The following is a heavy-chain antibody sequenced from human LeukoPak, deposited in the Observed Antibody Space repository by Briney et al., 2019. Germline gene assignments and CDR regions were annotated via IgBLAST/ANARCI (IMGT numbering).Heavy chain of an antibody. Sequence: GESLKISCQASGFSFTGYWIGWVRQMPGKGLEWIGIVYPGDSDARYSPSFQSQVTISADKSISTAYLQWSSLKASDTAMYYCARPGADYGDYSYWGQGTLVTVSS. D-gene: IGHD4-17*01. CDR1: GFSFTGYW. CDR3: ARPGADYGDYSY. CDR2: VYPGDSDA. V-gene: IGHV5-51*01. J-gene: IGHJ4*02.